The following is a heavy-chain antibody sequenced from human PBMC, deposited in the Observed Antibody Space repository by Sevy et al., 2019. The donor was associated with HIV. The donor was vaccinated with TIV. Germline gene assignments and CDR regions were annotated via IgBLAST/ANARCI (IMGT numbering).Heavy chain of an antibody. CDR1: GFTVSSNY. J-gene: IGHJ4*02. Sequence: GGSLRLPCAASGFTVSSNYMSWVRQAPGKGLGGVPVIYSGGCTYYADSVKGRFTISRDNSKNTLYLQMNSLRAEDTAVYYCASRYSSGWYLVWGQGTLVTVSS. V-gene: IGHV3-53*01. D-gene: IGHD6-19*01. CDR3: ASRYSSGWYLV. CDR2: IYSGGCT.